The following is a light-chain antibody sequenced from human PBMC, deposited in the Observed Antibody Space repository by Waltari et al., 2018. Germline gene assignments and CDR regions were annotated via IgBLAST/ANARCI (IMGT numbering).Light chain of an antibody. J-gene: IGKJ2*01. CDR3: QQYFTSPYT. CDR2: TAS. V-gene: IGKV1-NL1*01. CDR1: PGILNS. Sequence: DIQMTQSPSSLSASVGDTVTITCRASPGILNSLAWYQQKPGKAPKVLVSTASRLQSGVPSRFSGSGSGTLYTLTISSLQPEDFASYYCQQYFTSPYTFGQGTKLEIK.